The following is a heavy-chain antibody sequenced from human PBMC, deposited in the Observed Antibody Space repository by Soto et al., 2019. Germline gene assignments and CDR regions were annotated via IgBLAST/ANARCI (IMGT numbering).Heavy chain of an antibody. D-gene: IGHD3-16*02. CDR3: ARSAVSPFGGLIGPFDY. J-gene: IGHJ4*02. CDR1: GYTFTRYA. CDR2: INAGNGNT. V-gene: IGHV1-3*01. Sequence: ASVKVSCKASGYTFTRYAMHWVRQAPGQRLEWMGWINAGNGNTKYSQKFQGRVTIIRDTSAYTAYMELTSLRSEDTAVYYCARSAVSPFGGLIGPFDYWGQGTLVTVSS.